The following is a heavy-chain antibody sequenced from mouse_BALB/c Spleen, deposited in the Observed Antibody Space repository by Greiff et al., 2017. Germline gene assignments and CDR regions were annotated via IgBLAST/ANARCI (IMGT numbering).Heavy chain of an antibody. J-gene: IGHJ4*01. Sequence: VKLMESGPGLVAPSQSLSITCTVSGFSLTSYDISWIRQPPGKGLEWLGVIWTGGGTNYNSAFMSRLSISKDNSKSQVFLKMNSLQTDDTAIYYCVRGYGAMDYWGQGTSVTVSS. CDR3: VRGYGAMDY. V-gene: IGHV2-9-2*01. D-gene: IGHD2-10*02. CDR1: GFSLTSYD. CDR2: IWTGGGT.